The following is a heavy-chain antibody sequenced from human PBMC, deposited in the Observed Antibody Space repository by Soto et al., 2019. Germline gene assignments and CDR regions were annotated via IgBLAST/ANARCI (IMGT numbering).Heavy chain of an antibody. CDR3: ARVRARLLSHAFDF. CDR1: GGSFTDYY. D-gene: IGHD3-16*02. CDR2: INHSGST. Sequence: QVQLQQWGAGLLKPSETLSLTCAVYGGSFTDYYWTWIRQPPGKGLEWIGEINHSGSTTYNPSLKNRVTISLDTSTNQFSLKVNSVTAADTAVYFCARVRARLLSHAFDFWGQGTLVTVSS. J-gene: IGHJ3*01. V-gene: IGHV4-34*01.